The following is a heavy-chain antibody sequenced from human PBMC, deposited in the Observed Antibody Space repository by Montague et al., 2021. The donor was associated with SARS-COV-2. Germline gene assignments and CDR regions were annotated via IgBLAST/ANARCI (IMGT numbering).Heavy chain of an antibody. CDR2: IYDSGST. Sequence: SETLSLTCTVSGGSISSNNYYWDWIRQPPGKGLEWIGSIYDSGSTYYNPPLKSRVTISVDTSKNHFSLKLNSVTAADTAVYYCARRGRKLLPVATTIGGFDIWGQGTMVTVSS. CDR3: ARRGRKLLPVATTIGGFDI. CDR1: GGSISSNNYY. D-gene: IGHD5-12*01. J-gene: IGHJ3*02. V-gene: IGHV4-39*02.